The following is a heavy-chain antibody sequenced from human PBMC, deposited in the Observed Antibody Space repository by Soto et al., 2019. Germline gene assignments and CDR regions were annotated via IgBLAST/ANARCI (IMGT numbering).Heavy chain of an antibody. CDR2: SKNKADSYPT. CDR3: TEWGSGNYFGAA. Sequence: EVQLVESGGGLVQPGGSLRLSCAASGFTFSDHYMDWVRQAPGKGLGWGGRSKNKADSYPTEYAAYVKGRFTISIDGSKHSPLWQMNSLKTEDTAVYYCTEWGSGNYFGAAWGQGILVTVSS. CDR1: GFTFSDHY. D-gene: IGHD3-10*01. J-gene: IGHJ4*02. V-gene: IGHV3-72*01.